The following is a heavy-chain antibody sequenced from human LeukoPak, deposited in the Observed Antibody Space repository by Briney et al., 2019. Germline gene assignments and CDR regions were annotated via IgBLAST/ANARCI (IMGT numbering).Heavy chain of an antibody. CDR2: IIPIFGTA. Sequence: GASVKVSCKASGGTFSSCAISWVRQAPGQGLEWMGGIIPIFGTANYAQKFQGRVTITADESTSTAYMELSSLRSEDTAVYYCARVVPAAIVNLYYMDVWGKGTTVTVSS. V-gene: IGHV1-69*13. CDR1: GGTFSSCA. D-gene: IGHD2-2*02. J-gene: IGHJ6*03. CDR3: ARVVPAAIVNLYYMDV.